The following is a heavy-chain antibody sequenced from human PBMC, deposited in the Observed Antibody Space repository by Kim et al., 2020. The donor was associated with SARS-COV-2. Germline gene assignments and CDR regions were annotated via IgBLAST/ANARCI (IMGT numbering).Heavy chain of an antibody. CDR2: INHSGST. J-gene: IGHJ6*02. D-gene: IGHD3-16*01. V-gene: IGHV4-34*01. CDR3: AGTYMLGMGNGIDV. CDR1: GGSFSGYY. Sequence: SETLSLTCAVYGGSFSGYYWSWIRQPPGKGLEWIGEINHSGSTNYNPSLKSRVTISVDTSKNQFSLKLSSVTAADTAVYYCAGTYMLGMGNGIDVWGQGTTVTVSS.